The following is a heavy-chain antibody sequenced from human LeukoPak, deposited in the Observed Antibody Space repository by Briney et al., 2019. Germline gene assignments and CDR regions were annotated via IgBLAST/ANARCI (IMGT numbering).Heavy chain of an antibody. CDR3: AAAGIVGAPRPYYGMDV. V-gene: IGHV1-69*04. D-gene: IGHD1-26*01. CDR2: IIPILGIA. J-gene: IGHJ6*02. CDR1: GGTFSSYA. Sequence: ASVKVSCKASGGTFSSYAISWVRQAPGQGLEWMGRIIPILGIANYAQKFQERVTITRDMSTSTAYMELSSLRSEDTAVYYCAAAGIVGAPRPYYGMDVWGQGTTVTVSS.